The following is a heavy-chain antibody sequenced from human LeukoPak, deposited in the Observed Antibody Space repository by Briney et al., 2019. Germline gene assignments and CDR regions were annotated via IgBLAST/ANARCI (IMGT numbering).Heavy chain of an antibody. Sequence: SETLSLTCSVSGGSINSNSHHWDWIRQAPGKGLEWIGNIYYSGTTSYNPSLKSRVTISVDTSKNQFSLRLSSVTAADTAVYYCASRGDILPDYAFAYWGQGPLVPSPQ. D-gene: IGHD3-9*01. J-gene: IGHJ4*02. CDR1: GGSINSNSHH. CDR2: IYYSGTT. CDR3: ASRGDILPDYAFAY. V-gene: IGHV4-39*01.